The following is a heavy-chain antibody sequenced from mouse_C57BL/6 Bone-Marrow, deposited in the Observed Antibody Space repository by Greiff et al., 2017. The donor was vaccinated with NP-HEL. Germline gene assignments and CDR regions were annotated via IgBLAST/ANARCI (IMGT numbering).Heavy chain of an antibody. J-gene: IGHJ2*01. CDR3: ARYSNYLGY. CDR1: GYSITSGYY. CDR2: ISYDGSN. V-gene: IGHV3-6*01. D-gene: IGHD2-5*01. Sequence: QQSGPGLVKPSQSLSLTCSVTGYSITSGYYWNWIRQFPGNKLEWMGYISYDGSNNYNPSLKNRISITRDTSKNQFFLKLNSVTTEDTATYYCARYSNYLGYWGQGTTLTVSS.